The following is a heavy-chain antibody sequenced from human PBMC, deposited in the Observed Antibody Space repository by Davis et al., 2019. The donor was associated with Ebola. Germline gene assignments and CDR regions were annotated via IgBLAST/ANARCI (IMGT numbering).Heavy chain of an antibody. CDR1: GLTFSSYA. V-gene: IGHV3-30-3*01. CDR2: ISYDGSNK. J-gene: IGHJ4*02. Sequence: GESLKISCAASGLTFSSYAMHWVRQAPGKGLEWVAVISYDGSNKYYADSVKGRFTISRDNSKNTLYLQMNSLRAEDTAVYYCARDWVQYYFDYWGQGTLVTVSS. CDR3: ARDWVQYYFDY. D-gene: IGHD5-24*01.